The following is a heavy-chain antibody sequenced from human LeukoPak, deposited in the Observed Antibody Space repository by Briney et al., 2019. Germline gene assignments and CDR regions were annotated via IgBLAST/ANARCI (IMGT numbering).Heavy chain of an antibody. D-gene: IGHD3-22*01. CDR1: GFTFSNAW. Sequence: PGGSLRLSCAASGFTFSNAWMSWVRQAPGKGLEWVGRIKSKTDGGTTDYAAPVKGRFTISRDDSKNTLYLQMNSLKTEDTAVYYCTSSHYYDSSGDAFDIWGQGTMVTVSS. CDR3: TSSHYYDSSGDAFDI. CDR2: IKSKTDGGTT. V-gene: IGHV3-15*01. J-gene: IGHJ3*02.